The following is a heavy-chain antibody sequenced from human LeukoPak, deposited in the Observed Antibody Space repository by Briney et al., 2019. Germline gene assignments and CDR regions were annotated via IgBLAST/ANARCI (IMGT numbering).Heavy chain of an antibody. V-gene: IGHV4-59*02. CDR1: GGSVSSYY. CDR3: ARFDSSGLHY. Sequence: SETLSLTCTVSGGSVSSYYWSWIRQPPGKGLEWIGYIYYSGSTKHNPSLKSRVTISVDTSKNQLSLKLSSVTAADTAVYYCARFDSSGLHYWGQGTPVTVSS. D-gene: IGHD6-19*01. J-gene: IGHJ4*02. CDR2: IYYSGST.